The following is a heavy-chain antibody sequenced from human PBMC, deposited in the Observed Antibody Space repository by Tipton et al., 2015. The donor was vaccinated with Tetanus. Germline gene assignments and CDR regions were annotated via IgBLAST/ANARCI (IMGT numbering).Heavy chain of an antibody. CDR3: ASHYGSGSDDAFDI. CDR2: IHYSGDT. J-gene: IGHJ3*02. D-gene: IGHD3-10*01. CDR1: GGSISGYY. V-gene: IGHV4-59*12. Sequence: TLSLTCTVSGGSISGYYWSWIRQPPGKGLEWIGYIHYSGDTNYNYNPSLQSRLTISVDTSKNQFSLKLSSVTAADTAVYYCASHYGSGSDDAFDIWGQGTMVTVSS.